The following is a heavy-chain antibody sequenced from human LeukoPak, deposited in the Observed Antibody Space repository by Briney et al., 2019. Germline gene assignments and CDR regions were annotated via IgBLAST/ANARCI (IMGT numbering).Heavy chain of an antibody. J-gene: IGHJ3*02. V-gene: IGHV4-30-2*01. CDR1: GGSISSGGYS. D-gene: IGHD6-13*01. CDR2: IYHSGST. Sequence: PSETLSLTCAVSGGSISSGGYSWSWIRQPPGKGLEWIGYIYHSGSTYYNPSLKSRVTISVDRSKNQFSLKLSSVTAADTAVYYCARDLGIAAAGNRGDAFDIWGQGTMVTVSS. CDR3: ARDLGIAAAGNRGDAFDI.